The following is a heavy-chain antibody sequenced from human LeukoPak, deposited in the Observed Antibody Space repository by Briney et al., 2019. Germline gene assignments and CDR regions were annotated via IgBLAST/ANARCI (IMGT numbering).Heavy chain of an antibody. Sequence: SETLSLTCTVSGGSISSYYWSWIRQPPGEKLEWIGYLYYSGSTSYNPSLGSRVTISADSSKNQFSLKLTSVTAADTAVYYCARDAKLLGAFDLWGPGTMVTVSS. CDR1: GGSISSYY. CDR3: ARDAKLLGAFDL. J-gene: IGHJ3*01. CDR2: LYYSGST. V-gene: IGHV4-59*01.